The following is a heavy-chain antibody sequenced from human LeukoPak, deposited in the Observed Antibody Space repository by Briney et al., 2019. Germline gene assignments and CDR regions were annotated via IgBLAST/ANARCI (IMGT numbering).Heavy chain of an antibody. J-gene: IGHJ5*02. D-gene: IGHD1-20*01. CDR2: VSTYNSDT. CDR1: GYRFSSNG. V-gene: IGHV1-18*01. CDR3: ALDNWNEFDP. Sequence: GASVTVSCKASGYRFSSNGISWVRQAPGQGLEGVGWVSTYNSDTNYAPRFQGRVTMTKDTSTSTVYMELRSLRTDDTAVYYCALDNWNEFDPWGQGTLVTVSS.